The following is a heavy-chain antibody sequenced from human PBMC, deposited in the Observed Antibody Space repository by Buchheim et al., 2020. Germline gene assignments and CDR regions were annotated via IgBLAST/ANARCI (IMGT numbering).Heavy chain of an antibody. Sequence: EVQLLESGGGLVQPGGSLRLSCAASGFTFSSYAMSWVRQAPGKGLEWVSAISGSGGSTYYADSVQARFTISRDNSKNTLYLQIDNLRAEDTGVYDCAIGGGAYYDYVWGSYPPIDYWGQGTL. V-gene: IGHV3-23*01. J-gene: IGHJ4*01. D-gene: IGHD3-16*01. CDR1: GFTFSSYA. CDR2: ISGSGGST. CDR3: AIGGGAYYDYVWGSYPPIDY.